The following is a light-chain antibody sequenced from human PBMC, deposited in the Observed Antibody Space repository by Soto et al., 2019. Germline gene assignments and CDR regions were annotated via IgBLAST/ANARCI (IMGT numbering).Light chain of an antibody. CDR1: ISDVGIYDY. V-gene: IGLV2-8*01. CDR2: EVT. J-gene: IGLJ2*01. CDR3: SSYAGTNKVV. Sequence: QSALTQPPSASGSPGQSVTIACTGTISDVGIYDYVSWYQQHPGRAPKLMIYEVTKRPSGVPDRFSGSKSGNTASLTVSGLQAEDEADYYCSSYAGTNKVVFGGGTKVTVL.